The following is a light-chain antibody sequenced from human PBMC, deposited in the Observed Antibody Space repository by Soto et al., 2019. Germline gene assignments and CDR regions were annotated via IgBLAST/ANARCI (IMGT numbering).Light chain of an antibody. CDR3: QQYNNWPQIT. Sequence: EIVLTQSPATLSVSPGERVALSCRASQGIGSTLAWYRQQPGQAPGLLIYGASTRATGIPARFSGSGSGTEFTLTISSLQSEDFAVYYCQQYNNWPQITFGQGTRLEIK. J-gene: IGKJ5*01. CDR1: QGIGST. CDR2: GAS. V-gene: IGKV3-15*01.